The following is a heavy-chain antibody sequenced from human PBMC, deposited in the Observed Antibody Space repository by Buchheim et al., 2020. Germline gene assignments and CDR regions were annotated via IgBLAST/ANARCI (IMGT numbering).Heavy chain of an antibody. CDR3: AKIGSYDWYHSYYGLDA. J-gene: IGHJ6*02. D-gene: IGHD1-1*01. CDR1: GFDFSNYG. V-gene: IGHV3-23*01. Sequence: EVQLLESGGGLVQPGGSLRLSCAASGFDFSNYGMTWVRQAPGKGLEWVAAASGSGGSTYYADSVKGRFTISREYSKNTLYLHINSLRAEDTAVYYCAKIGSYDWYHSYYGLDAWGQGTT. CDR2: ASGSGGST.